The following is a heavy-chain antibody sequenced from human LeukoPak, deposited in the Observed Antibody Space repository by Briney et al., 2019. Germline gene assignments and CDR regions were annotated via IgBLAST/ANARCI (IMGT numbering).Heavy chain of an antibody. D-gene: IGHD3-9*01. CDR2: ISGSGGST. CDR3: ARDCHLTGYSWPYYFDY. V-gene: IGHV3-23*01. CDR1: GFTFSSYA. J-gene: IGHJ4*02. Sequence: PGGSLRLSCAASGFTFSSYAMSWVRQAPGKGLEWVSAISGSGGSTYYADSVKGRFTISRDNAKNSLYLQMNSLRAEDTAVYYCARDCHLTGYSWPYYFDYWGQGTLVTVSS.